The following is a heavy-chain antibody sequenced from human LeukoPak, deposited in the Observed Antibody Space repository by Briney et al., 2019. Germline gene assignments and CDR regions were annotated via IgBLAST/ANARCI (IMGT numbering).Heavy chain of an antibody. V-gene: IGHV3-49*04. D-gene: IGHD6-6*01. J-gene: IGHJ4*02. CDR1: GFTFGDYA. Sequence: GGSLRLSCTASGFTFGDYAMSWVCQAPGKGLEWVGFIRSKAYGGTTEYAASVKGRFTISRDDSKSVAYLQMNSLKTEDTAVYYCTRDGTALAFDYWGQGTLVTVSS. CDR2: IRSKAYGGTT. CDR3: TRDGTALAFDY.